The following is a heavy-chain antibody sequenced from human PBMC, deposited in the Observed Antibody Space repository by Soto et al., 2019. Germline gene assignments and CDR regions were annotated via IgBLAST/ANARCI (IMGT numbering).Heavy chain of an antibody. CDR3: TRGISAAGDY. Sequence: DVQLVESGGGLVQPGGSLRLSCAASGFTFSNYWMHWVRQTPWKGLVWVSRINSDGISTSYADSVKGRFTISRDNAKNTLYLQMNSLRAEDTAVYYCTRGISAAGDYWGQGTLVTVSS. CDR2: INSDGIST. D-gene: IGHD6-13*01. V-gene: IGHV3-74*01. J-gene: IGHJ4*02. CDR1: GFTFSNYW.